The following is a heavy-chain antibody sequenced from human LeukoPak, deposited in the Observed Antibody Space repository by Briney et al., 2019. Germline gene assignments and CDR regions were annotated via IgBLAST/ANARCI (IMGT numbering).Heavy chain of an antibody. CDR2: INHSGSI. D-gene: IGHD5-18*01. CDR3: ARGVRGYEPDY. CDR1: GGSFSGYY. Sequence: SETLSLTCAVYGGSFSGYYWSWIRQPPGKGLEWIGEINHSGSINYNPSLKSRVTISVDTSKNQFSLKLSSVTAADTAVYYCARGVRGYEPDYWGQGTLVTVSS. V-gene: IGHV4-34*01. J-gene: IGHJ4*02.